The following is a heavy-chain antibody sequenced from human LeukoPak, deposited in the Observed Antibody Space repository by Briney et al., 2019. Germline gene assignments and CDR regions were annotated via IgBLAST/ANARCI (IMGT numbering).Heavy chain of an antibody. CDR1: GFTFSDYY. Sequence: GGSLRLSCAAPGFTFSDYYMSWIRQAPGKGLEWVPYITSSSSTIYYADSVKGRFTISRDNSKDTLYLQMNSLRAEDTAVYYCAKDLGDYYYYYGMDVWGQGTTVTVSS. J-gene: IGHJ6*02. D-gene: IGHD3-3*01. CDR3: AKDLGDYYYYYGMDV. V-gene: IGHV3-11*01. CDR2: ITSSSSTI.